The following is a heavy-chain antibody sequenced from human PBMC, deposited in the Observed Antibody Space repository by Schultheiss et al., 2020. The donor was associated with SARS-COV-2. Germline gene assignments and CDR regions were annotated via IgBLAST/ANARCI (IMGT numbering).Heavy chain of an antibody. V-gene: IGHV3-30*18. CDR3: AKDSIKEEYYFDY. CDR1: GFTFSSYG. Sequence: GGSLRLSCAASGFTFSSYGMHWVRQAPGKGLEWVAVISYDGSNKYYADSVKGRFTISRDNSKNTLYLQMNSLRAEDTAVYYCAKDSIKEEYYFDYWGQGTLVTVSS. CDR2: ISYDGSNK. D-gene: IGHD3-10*01. J-gene: IGHJ4*02.